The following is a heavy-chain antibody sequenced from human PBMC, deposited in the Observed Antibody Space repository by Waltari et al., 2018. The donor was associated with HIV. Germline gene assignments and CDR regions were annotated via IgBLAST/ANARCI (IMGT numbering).Heavy chain of an antibody. J-gene: IGHJ3*02. CDR2: MSYRRTT. Sequence: QLQLQESGPGLVKPSETLSLTCPVSGGLIGRSHYCWAWIRLPPGKGLEWIGSMSYRRTTSYNPSLKSRVTRSLETSKSQFSLRLSSVTAADTAVYKCARHERYGDYASPFDMWGLGTVVIVSS. CDR1: GGLIGRSHYC. D-gene: IGHD4-17*01. V-gene: IGHV4-39*01. CDR3: ARHERYGDYASPFDM.